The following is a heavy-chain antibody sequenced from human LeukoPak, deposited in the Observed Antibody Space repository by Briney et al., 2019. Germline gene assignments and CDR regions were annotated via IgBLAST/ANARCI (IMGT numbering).Heavy chain of an antibody. CDR2: IWYDGSNK. CDR3: ARRDRYCSSTSCYPLYGMDV. Sequence: PGGSLRLSCAASGLSFSSYGMHWVRQAPGKGLEWVAVIWYDGSNKYYGDSVKGRFTISRDNSKNTLYLQMNSLRAEDTAVYYCARRDRYCSSTSCYPLYGMDVWGQGTTVTVSS. V-gene: IGHV3-33*01. D-gene: IGHD2-2*01. CDR1: GLSFSSYG. J-gene: IGHJ6*02.